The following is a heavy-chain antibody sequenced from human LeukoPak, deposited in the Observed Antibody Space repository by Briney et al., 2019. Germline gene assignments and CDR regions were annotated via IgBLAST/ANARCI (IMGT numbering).Heavy chain of an antibody. D-gene: IGHD2/OR15-2a*01. CDR2: ITPNSGDT. J-gene: IGHJ4*02. Sequence: ASVKVSCKAFGYTFTAYYMHWVRQAPGQGLEWMAWITPNSGDTNYAQNFQGRVTVTRDTSINTAYMELSGLRSDDTAVYFCARVVGQGTSMPSRDYFDYWGQGTLVSVSS. CDR3: ARVVGQGTSMPSRDYFDY. V-gene: IGHV1-2*02. CDR1: GYTFTAYY.